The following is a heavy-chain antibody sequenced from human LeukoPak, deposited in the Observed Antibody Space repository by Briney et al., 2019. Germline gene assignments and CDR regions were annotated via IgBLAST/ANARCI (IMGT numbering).Heavy chain of an antibody. CDR1: GCSISNHY. J-gene: IGHJ4*02. CDR3: ATGRGWLPDY. CDR2: LYYSGNN. V-gene: IGHV4-59*11. D-gene: IGHD5-12*01. Sequence: PSETLSLTCTVSGCSISNHYWSWVRQPPGKGLEWIGHLYYSGNNNYNPSLKSRVTISVDTSKTQFSLKLSSVTAADTALYYCATGRGWLPDYWGQGTLVTVS.